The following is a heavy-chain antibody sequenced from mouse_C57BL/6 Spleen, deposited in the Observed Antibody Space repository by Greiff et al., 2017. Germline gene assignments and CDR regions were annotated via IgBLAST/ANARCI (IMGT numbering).Heavy chain of an antibody. Sequence: QVQLQQSGAELARPGASVKLSCKASGYTFTSYGISWVKQRTGQGLEWIGEIYPRSGNTYYNEKFKGKATLTADKSSSTAYMELRSLTSEDSAVYFCASPHDYDGCWGKGTTLTVSS. CDR3: ASPHDYDGC. CDR1: GYTFTSYG. V-gene: IGHV1-81*01. D-gene: IGHD2-4*01. CDR2: IYPRSGNT. J-gene: IGHJ2*01.